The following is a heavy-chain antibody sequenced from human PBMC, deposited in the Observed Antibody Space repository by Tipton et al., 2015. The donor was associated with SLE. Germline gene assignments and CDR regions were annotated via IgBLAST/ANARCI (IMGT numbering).Heavy chain of an antibody. V-gene: IGHV3-23*01. Sequence: SLRLSCAASGFTFSSYWMSWVRQAPGKGLEWVSAISGSGGSTYYADSVKGRFTISRDNSKNTLYLQMNSLRAEDTAVYYCAKEGAYCGGDCYKVFDYWGQGTLVTVSS. CDR2: ISGSGGST. J-gene: IGHJ4*02. CDR1: GFTFSSYW. CDR3: AKEGAYCGGDCYKVFDY. D-gene: IGHD2-21*02.